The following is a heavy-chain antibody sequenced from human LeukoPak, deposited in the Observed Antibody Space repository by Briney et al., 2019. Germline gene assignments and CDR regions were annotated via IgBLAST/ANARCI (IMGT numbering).Heavy chain of an antibody. D-gene: IGHD5-18*01. Sequence: GSLRLSCAASGFTVSSNYMSWVRQAPGKGLEWVSVIYSGGSTYYADSVKGRFTISRDNSKNSLYLQMNSLRAEDTAVYCCARDTSGYTFDDWGQGTLVTVSS. CDR2: IYSGGST. CDR3: ARDTSGYTFDD. CDR1: GFTVSSNY. V-gene: IGHV3-66*01. J-gene: IGHJ4*02.